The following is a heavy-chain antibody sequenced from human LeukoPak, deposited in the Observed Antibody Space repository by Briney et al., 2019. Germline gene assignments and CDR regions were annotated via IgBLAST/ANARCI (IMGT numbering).Heavy chain of an antibody. J-gene: IGHJ4*02. CDR3: ARGIASSSYFDY. CDR1: GYTFTTSY. Sequence: ASVKVSCKASGYTFTTSYMHWVRQAPGQGLEWMGIINPSDGGTSYARKFQGRVTMTRDTSTSTVYMELSSLRSEATALYYCARGIASSSYFDYWGQGTLVTVSS. CDR2: INPSDGGT. D-gene: IGHD6-13*01. V-gene: IGHV1-46*01.